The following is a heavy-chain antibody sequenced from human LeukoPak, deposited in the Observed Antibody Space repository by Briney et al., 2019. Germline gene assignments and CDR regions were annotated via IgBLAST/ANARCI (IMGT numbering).Heavy chain of an antibody. J-gene: IGHJ4*02. D-gene: IGHD6-13*01. CDR3: ARDLSFRSSWYYFDY. Sequence: PGGSLRLSSAASGFTFSSYAMHWVRQAPGKGLEWVAVISYDGSNKYYADSVKGRFTISRDNSKNTLYLQMNSLRAEDTAVYYCARDLSFRSSWYYFDYWGQGTLVTVSS. CDR1: GFTFSSYA. V-gene: IGHV3-30*04. CDR2: ISYDGSNK.